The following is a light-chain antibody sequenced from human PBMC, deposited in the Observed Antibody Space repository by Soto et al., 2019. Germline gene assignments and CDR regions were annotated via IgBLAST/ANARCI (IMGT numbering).Light chain of an antibody. CDR1: KLGDKY. Sequence: SYELTQPPSVSVSPGQTASITCSGDKLGDKYACWYQLKPGQSPVLVIFQDNKRPSGIPERFSASNSGNTATLTISGTQAMDEADYYCQAWDSSTAVFGGGTKLTVL. V-gene: IGLV3-1*01. J-gene: IGLJ2*01. CDR3: QAWDSSTAV. CDR2: QDN.